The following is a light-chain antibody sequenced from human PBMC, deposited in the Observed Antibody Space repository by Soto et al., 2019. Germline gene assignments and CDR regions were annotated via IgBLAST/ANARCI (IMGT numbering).Light chain of an antibody. CDR2: RDN. J-gene: IGLJ2*01. Sequence: QSVLTQAPSASGTPGQTVTISCSGSSSNIGSSFVNWYQHVPGTAPKLLIYRDNERLSGFPDRFSASKSVTSASLVISGLQSEDEADYCCSSCDVRLNGVVFGGGTKVTVL. V-gene: IGLV1-44*01. CDR3: SSCDVRLNGVV. CDR1: SSNIGSSF.